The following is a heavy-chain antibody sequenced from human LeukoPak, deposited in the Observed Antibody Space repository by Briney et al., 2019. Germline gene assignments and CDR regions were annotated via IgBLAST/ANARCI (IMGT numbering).Heavy chain of an antibody. CDR1: GFTFRTYG. Sequence: GGSLRLSCAASGFTFRTYGMRWVRQAPGKGLEWVSGISDSGGRTYYADSVKGRFTISRDNSKNTLYLQMSSLRAEDTAVYSCAKDLYNWYYGGTDYWGQGTLVTVSS. CDR2: ISDSGGRT. J-gene: IGHJ4*02. V-gene: IGHV3-23*01. CDR3: AKDLYNWYYGGTDY. D-gene: IGHD1-7*01.